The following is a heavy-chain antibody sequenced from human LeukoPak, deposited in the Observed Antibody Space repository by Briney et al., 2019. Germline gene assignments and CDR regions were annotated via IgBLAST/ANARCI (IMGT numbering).Heavy chain of an antibody. V-gene: IGHV1-2*02. CDR2: INPNSGGT. Sequence: SVKVSCKASGYTFTGYYMHWVRQAPGQGLEWMGWINPNSGGTNYAQKFQGRVTMTRDTSISTAYMELSRLRSDDTALYYCARDDYGITMVRGVIDYWGQGTLVTVSS. CDR3: ARDDYGITMVRGVIDY. D-gene: IGHD3-10*01. J-gene: IGHJ4*02. CDR1: GYTFTGYY.